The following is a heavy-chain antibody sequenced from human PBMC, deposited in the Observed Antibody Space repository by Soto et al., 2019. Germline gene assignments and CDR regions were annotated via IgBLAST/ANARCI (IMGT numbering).Heavy chain of an antibody. CDR2: IYYSGST. J-gene: IGHJ6*02. CDR1: GGSISSYY. V-gene: IGHV4-59*05. Sequence: SETLSLTCTVSGGSISSYYWSWIRQPPGKGLEWIGSIYYSGSTYYNPSLKSRVTISVDTSKNQFSLKLSSVTAADTAVYYCARNGYGSGSIYKLQYYYYGMDVWGQGTTVTVSS. D-gene: IGHD3-10*01. CDR3: ARNGYGSGSIYKLQYYYYGMDV.